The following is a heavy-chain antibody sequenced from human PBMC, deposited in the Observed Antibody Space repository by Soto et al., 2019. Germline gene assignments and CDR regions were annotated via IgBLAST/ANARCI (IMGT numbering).Heavy chain of an antibody. J-gene: IGHJ5*02. D-gene: IGHD6-6*01. CDR3: ARDHSGRSGSAGGVINWFDP. Sequence: SETLSLTCTVSGGSISSGGYYWSWIRQHPGKGLEWIGYVYYSGSTYYNPSLKSRVTISVDTSKNQFSLKLSSVTAADTAVYYCARDHSGRSGSAGGVINWFDPWGQGTLVTVS. CDR2: VYYSGST. CDR1: GGSISSGGYY. V-gene: IGHV4-31*03.